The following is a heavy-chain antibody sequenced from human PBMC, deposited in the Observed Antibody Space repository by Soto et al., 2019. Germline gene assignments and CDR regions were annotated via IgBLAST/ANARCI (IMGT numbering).Heavy chain of an antibody. Sequence: SETLSLTCTVSGGSISSYYWSLIRQPPGKGLEWIGYIFYSGSTNYNPSLKSRVTISVDTSKNQFSLKLSSVTAADTAVYYCARRYGGNFDYWGQGTLVTVSS. CDR1: GGSISSYY. D-gene: IGHD1-26*01. V-gene: IGHV4-59*01. CDR2: IFYSGST. J-gene: IGHJ4*02. CDR3: ARRYGGNFDY.